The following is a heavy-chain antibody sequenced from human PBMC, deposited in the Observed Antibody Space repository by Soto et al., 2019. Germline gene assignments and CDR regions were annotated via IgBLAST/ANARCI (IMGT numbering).Heavy chain of an antibody. CDR2: ISSSSSYI. CDR1: GFTFSSYS. CDR3: ATEGESAHYFDY. V-gene: IGHV3-21*01. Sequence: GGSLRLSCAASGFTFSSYSMNWVRQAPGKGLEWVSSISSSSSYIYYADSVKGRFTISRDNAKNSLYLQMNSLRAEDTAVYYCATEGESAHYFDYWGQGTLVTVSS. J-gene: IGHJ4*02. D-gene: IGHD3-10*01.